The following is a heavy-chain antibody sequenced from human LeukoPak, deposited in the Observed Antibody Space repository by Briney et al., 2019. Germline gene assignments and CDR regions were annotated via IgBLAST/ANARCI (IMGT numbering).Heavy chain of an antibody. V-gene: IGHV3-11*06. D-gene: IGHD6-13*01. J-gene: IGHJ4*02. Sequence: GGSLRLSCAASGFTFSDYYMSWIRQAPGKGLEWVSYISSSSYTNYADSVKGRFTISRDNAKNSLYLQMNSLRAEDTAVYYCARAIAAAGPFDYWGQGTLVTVSS. CDR1: GFTFSDYY. CDR3: ARAIAAAGPFDY. CDR2: ISSSSYT.